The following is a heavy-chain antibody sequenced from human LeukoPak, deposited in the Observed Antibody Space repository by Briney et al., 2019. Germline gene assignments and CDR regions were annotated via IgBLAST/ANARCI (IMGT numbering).Heavy chain of an antibody. D-gene: IGHD4-11*01. J-gene: IGHJ4*02. CDR2: IYYSGST. CDR1: GGSISSGGYY. V-gene: IGHV4-31*03. CDR3: ARTRPRAYYFDY. Sequence: SQTLSLTCTVSGGSISSGGYYWSWIRQHPGKGLEWIGYIYYSGSTYYNPSLKSRVTISVDTSKNQFSLKLSSVTAADTAVYYCARTRPRAYYFDYWGQGTLVTVSS.